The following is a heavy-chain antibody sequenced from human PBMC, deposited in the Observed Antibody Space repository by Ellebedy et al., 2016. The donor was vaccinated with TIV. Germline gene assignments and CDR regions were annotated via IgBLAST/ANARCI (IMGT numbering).Heavy chain of an antibody. J-gene: IGHJ3*02. CDR1: GGTFNNYP. CDR3: ARNSDIVQVPSAYASSFDI. V-gene: IGHV1-69*13. Sequence: ASVKVSCKASGGTFNNYPISWVRQAPGQGLEWMGRIIPVFGITDYEQTLQGRVTITADESMSTVYMELSSLRSEDTATYYCARNSDIVQVPSAYASSFDIWGQGTLVTVSS. CDR2: IIPVFGIT. D-gene: IGHD2-8*02.